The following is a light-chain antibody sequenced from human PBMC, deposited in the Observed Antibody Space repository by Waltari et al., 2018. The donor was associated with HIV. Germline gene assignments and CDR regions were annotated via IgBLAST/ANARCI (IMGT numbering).Light chain of an antibody. V-gene: IGLV2-18*02. CDR3: SSYTSSNIYV. Sequence: QSALTQPPSVSGSPGQSVTISCTGTSSDVGAYDRISWYHPPPGTAPKLMIYEVIFRPSGVPDRFSGSKSGNTASLTISGRQAEDEGDYYCSSYTSSNIYVFGTATTVTVL. J-gene: IGLJ1*01. CDR1: SSDVGAYDR. CDR2: EVI.